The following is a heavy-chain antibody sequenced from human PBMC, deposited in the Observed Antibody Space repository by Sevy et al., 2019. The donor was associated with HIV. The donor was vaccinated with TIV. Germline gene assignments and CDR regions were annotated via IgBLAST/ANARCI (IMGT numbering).Heavy chain of an antibody. V-gene: IGHV3-30*02. CDR1: GFTFSTYD. Sequence: GGSLRLSCAASGFTFSTYDMHWVRQAPGKGLEWVAYIRYGGANKYYADSVRGRFTISRDNSKNTLYLQMNSLGAEDTAVYYCARGRKTTQEWLEELDCYYGVDVWGRGTTVTVSS. CDR3: ARGRKTTQEWLEELDCYYGVDV. D-gene: IGHD2-8*01. CDR2: IRYGGANK. J-gene: IGHJ6*02.